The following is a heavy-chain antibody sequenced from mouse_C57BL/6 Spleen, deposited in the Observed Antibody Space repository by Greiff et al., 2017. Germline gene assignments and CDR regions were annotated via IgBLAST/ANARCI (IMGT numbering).Heavy chain of an antibody. V-gene: IGHV3-1*01. D-gene: IGHD2-2*01. CDR1: GYSITSGYD. CDR3: ARSPIYYGYEVYAMDY. J-gene: IGHJ4*01. Sequence: EVQGVESGPGMVKPSQSLSLTCTVTGYSITSGYDWHWIRHFPGNKLEWMGYISYSGSTNYNPSLKSRISITHDTSKNHFFLKLNSVTTEDTATYYCARSPIYYGYEVYAMDYWGQGTSVTVSS. CDR2: ISYSGST.